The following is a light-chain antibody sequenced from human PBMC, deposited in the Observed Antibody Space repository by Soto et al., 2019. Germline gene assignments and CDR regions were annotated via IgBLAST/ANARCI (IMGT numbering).Light chain of an antibody. Sequence: EIVLMQSPGTLSLSPGERATLSCRASQTMTRAYVAWYQQNPGQAPRLLIYAASYRATGISDKFSGSGSGTDFSLTISRLEPEDSAVYYCHQYHSPPQTFGQGTKVEIK. CDR2: AAS. CDR3: HQYHSPPQT. CDR1: QTMTRAY. V-gene: IGKV3-20*01. J-gene: IGKJ2*01.